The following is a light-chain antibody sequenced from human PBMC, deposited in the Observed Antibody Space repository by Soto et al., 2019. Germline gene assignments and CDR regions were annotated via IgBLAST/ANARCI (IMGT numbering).Light chain of an antibody. CDR3: KSYAGSNTYV. J-gene: IGLJ1*01. V-gene: IGLV2-8*01. Sequence: SVLTQPASASASPGQSVTISCTGTKNDIGVYDFVSWYQHHPGKAPRLIIYEVVQRPSGVPDRFSGSKSGNTASLTVSGLQAADEADSFCKSYAGSNTYVFGSGTKVTVL. CDR2: EVV. CDR1: KNDIGVYDF.